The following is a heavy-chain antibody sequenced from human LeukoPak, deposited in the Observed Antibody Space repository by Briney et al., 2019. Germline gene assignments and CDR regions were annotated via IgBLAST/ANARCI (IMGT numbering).Heavy chain of an antibody. V-gene: IGHV5-51*01. D-gene: IGHD2-21*01. Sequence: GESLKISCKGSGYSFTTFWVAWVRQMPGKGLEWLGIIYPGDSDTRYNPSFQGQVTFSADKSISIAYLRWSSLKASDTAMYYCASLRSYSDAFDIWGRGTMVTVSS. CDR2: IYPGDSDT. CDR1: GYSFTTFW. CDR3: ASLRSYSDAFDI. J-gene: IGHJ3*02.